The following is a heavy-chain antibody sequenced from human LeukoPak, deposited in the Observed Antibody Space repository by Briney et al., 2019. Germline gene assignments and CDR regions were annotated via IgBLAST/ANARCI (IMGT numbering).Heavy chain of an antibody. J-gene: IGHJ4*02. V-gene: IGHV4-39*01. CDR3: ARHPLKPVASYYFDY. CDR1: GGSISSYY. Sequence: PSETLSLTCTVSGGSISSYYWSWIRQPPGKGLEWIASMYYSGSTYYNPSLKSRVTISVDTSKNQFSLRLSSVTAADTALYYCARHPLKPVASYYFDYWGQGTLVTVSS. CDR2: MYYSGST. D-gene: IGHD6-19*01.